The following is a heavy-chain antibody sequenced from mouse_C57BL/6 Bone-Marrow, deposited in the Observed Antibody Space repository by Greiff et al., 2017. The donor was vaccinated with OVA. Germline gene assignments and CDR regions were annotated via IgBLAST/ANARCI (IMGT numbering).Heavy chain of an antibody. CDR2: LYPRSGNT. CDR3: ARDYYYGSSYDY. Sequence: VQLQQSGAELARPGASVKLSCKASGYTFTSYGISWVKQRTGQGFEWIGELYPRSGNTYYNEKFKGKATLTADKSSSTAYMALRSLTSEDSAVYFCARDYYYGSSYDYWGQGTTLTVSS. D-gene: IGHD1-1*01. J-gene: IGHJ2*01. CDR1: GYTFTSYG. V-gene: IGHV1-81*01.